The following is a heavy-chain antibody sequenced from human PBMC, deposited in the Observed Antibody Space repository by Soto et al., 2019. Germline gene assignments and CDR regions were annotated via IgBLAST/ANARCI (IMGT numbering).Heavy chain of an antibody. CDR1: EYIFTNFW. D-gene: IGHD1-1*01. V-gene: IGHV5-51*01. J-gene: IGHJ3*02. Sequence: GESLKISCKTSEYIFTNFWIGWVRQMPGKGLEWMGGIHPSDSETRYSPSFQGQVTISGDKSIFTAYLQWSSLKASDTAIYYCARRVETTSMWAYDIWGQGTMVTVSS. CDR3: ARRVETTSMWAYDI. CDR2: IHPSDSET.